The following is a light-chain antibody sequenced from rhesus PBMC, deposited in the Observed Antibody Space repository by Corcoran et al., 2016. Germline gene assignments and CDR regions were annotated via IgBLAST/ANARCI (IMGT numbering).Light chain of an antibody. CDR2: YAA. J-gene: IGKJ4*01. Sequence: DIQMTQSPSSLSTSLGDRVTITCRASQGITNFLNWYQQKPGKAPKLLIYYAARLESGVPSRFSGSGSGTEFTLTISSLQPEDFATYYSQQYYTLPLTFGGGTRVEIK. V-gene: IGKV1-32*05. CDR3: QQYYTLPLT. CDR1: QGITNF.